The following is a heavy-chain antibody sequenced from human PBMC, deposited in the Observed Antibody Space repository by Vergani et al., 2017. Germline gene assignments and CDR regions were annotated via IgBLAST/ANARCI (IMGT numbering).Heavy chain of an antibody. CDR1: DSSIMTNPY. Sequence: QVQLQESGPGLVKPSETLTLTCDVSDSSIMTNPYWGWFRQSSGKGLEWIGCIHHSGDTHYNSSLKSRVSISIVSSSKFSLSLTSVTAADTAIYYCARHRGSGDFFPSSSFYGMHVWGHGTTVTVSS. D-gene: IGHD3-10*01. V-gene: IGHV4-38-2*01. J-gene: IGHJ6*02. CDR3: ARHRGSGDFFPSSSFYGMHV. CDR2: IHHSGDT.